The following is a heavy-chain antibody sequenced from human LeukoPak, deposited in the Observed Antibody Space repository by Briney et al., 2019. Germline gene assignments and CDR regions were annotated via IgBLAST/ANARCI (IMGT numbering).Heavy chain of an antibody. CDR3: AKELRITMVRGVSYGMDV. Sequence: PGGSLRLSCAASGFTFSSYAMSWVRLAPGKGLEWVSAISGSGGSTYYADSVKGRFTISRDNSKNTLYLQMNSLRAEDTAVYYCAKELRITMVRGVSYGMDVWGQGTTVTVSS. CDR1: GFTFSSYA. D-gene: IGHD3-10*01. J-gene: IGHJ6*02. CDR2: ISGSGGST. V-gene: IGHV3-23*01.